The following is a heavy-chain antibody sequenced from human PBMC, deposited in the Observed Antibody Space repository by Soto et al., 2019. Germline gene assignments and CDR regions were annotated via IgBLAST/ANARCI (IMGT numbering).Heavy chain of an antibody. CDR3: ARGTIAVADPYPTLVDY. D-gene: IGHD6-19*01. CDR2: IKQDGSEK. V-gene: IGHV3-7*05. CDR1: GFTFSSYW. Sequence: PGGSLRLSCAASGFTFSSYWMSWVRQAPGKGLEWVANIKQDGSEKYYVDSVKGRFTISRDNAKNSLYLQMNSLRAEDTAVYYCARGTIAVADPYPTLVDYWGQGTLVTVSS. J-gene: IGHJ4*02.